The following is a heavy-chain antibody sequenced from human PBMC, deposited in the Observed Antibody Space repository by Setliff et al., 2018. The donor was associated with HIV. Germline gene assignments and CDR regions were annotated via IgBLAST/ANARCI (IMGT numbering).Heavy chain of an antibody. D-gene: IGHD2-2*01. CDR1: GGIFTNYG. CDR3: ASPQGANQLLWSFDY. J-gene: IGHJ4*02. V-gene: IGHV1-69*06. CDR2: IVPTFGKP. Sequence: RASVKVSCKTSGGIFTNYGFNWIRQAPGQGPEWMGDIVPTFGKPNYAEKFQDRVTITADKSTHTVYMQLRSLRSEDTAVYYCASPQGANQLLWSFDYWGQGTLVTVSS.